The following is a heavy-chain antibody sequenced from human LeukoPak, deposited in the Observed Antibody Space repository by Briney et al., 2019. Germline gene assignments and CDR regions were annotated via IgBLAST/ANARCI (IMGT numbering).Heavy chain of an antibody. CDR2: ISSSGSTI. Sequence: GGSLRLSCAASGFTFSSYEMNWVRQAPGKGLEWVSYISSSGSTIYYAESVKGRFTISRDNAKNSLYLQMNSLRAEDTAVYYCARFDGVAANFDYWGQGTLVTVSS. V-gene: IGHV3-48*03. D-gene: IGHD2-15*01. J-gene: IGHJ4*02. CDR1: GFTFSSYE. CDR3: ARFDGVAANFDY.